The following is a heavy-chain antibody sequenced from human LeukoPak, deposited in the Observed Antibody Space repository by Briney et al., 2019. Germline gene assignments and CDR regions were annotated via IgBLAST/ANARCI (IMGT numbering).Heavy chain of an antibody. D-gene: IGHD3-3*01. CDR3: ARTIRFLEWSDWFDP. J-gene: IGHJ5*02. V-gene: IGHV4-31*03. Sequence: SQTLSLTCTFSGGSISSGGYYWSWIRQHPGKGLEWIGYIYYSGSTYYNPSLKSRVTISVDTSKNQFSLKLSSVTAADTAVYYCARTIRFLEWSDWFDPWGQGTLVTVSS. CDR1: GGSISSGGYY. CDR2: IYYSGST.